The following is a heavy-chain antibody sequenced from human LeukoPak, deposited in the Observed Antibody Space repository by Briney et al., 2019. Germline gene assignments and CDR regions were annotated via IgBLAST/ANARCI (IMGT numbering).Heavy chain of an antibody. CDR2: IISTSRYI. CDR1: GFTFSIY. CDR3: ARDMIILQS. J-gene: IGHJ5*02. D-gene: IGHD3-16*01. V-gene: IGHV3-21*01. Sequence: GGSLRLSCGASGFTFSIYINWVPQAPGKGLEWVASIISTSRYIYYADSVKGRFTISGDTAKNSLYLQMKRLRADDTAVYYCARDMIILQSWGEGNLVTVSS.